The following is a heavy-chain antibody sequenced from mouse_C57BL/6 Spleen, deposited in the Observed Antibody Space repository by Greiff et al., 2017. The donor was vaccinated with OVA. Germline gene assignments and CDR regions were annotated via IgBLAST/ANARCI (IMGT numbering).Heavy chain of an antibody. J-gene: IGHJ3*01. CDR3: ARRGGDGNLAY. Sequence: QVTLKESGPGILQSSQTLSLTCSFSGFSLSTSGMGVSWIRQPSGKGLEWLAHIYWDDDKRYNPSLKSRLTISKDTSRNQVFLKITSVDTADTATYYCARRGGDGNLAYWGQGTLVTVSA. CDR1: GFSLSTSGMG. D-gene: IGHD2-1*01. CDR2: IYWDDDK. V-gene: IGHV8-12*01.